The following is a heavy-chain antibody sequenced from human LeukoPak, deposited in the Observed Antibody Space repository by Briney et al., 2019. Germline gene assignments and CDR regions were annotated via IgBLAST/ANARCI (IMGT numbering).Heavy chain of an antibody. V-gene: IGHV3-30*04. Sequence: GGSLRLSCAASGFTFSSYAMHWVRQAPGKGLEWVAVISYDGSNKYYADSVKGRFTISRDNSKNTLYLQMNSLRSEDTAVYYCARALLWHHLQLLGYWGQGTLVTVSS. CDR2: ISYDGSNK. CDR3: ARALLWHHLQLLGY. CDR1: GFTFSSYA. J-gene: IGHJ4*02. D-gene: IGHD2-21*01.